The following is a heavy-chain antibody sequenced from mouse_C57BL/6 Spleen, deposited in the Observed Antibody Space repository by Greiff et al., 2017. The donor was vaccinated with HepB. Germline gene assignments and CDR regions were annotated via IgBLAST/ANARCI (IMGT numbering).Heavy chain of an antibody. Sequence: EVKLVESKGGLVQPGSSMKLSCTASGFTFSDYYMAWVRQVPEKGLEWVANINYDGSSTYYLDSLKSRFIISRDNAKNILYLQMSSLKSEDTATYYCARDWGGNYVGYFDVWGTGTTVTVSS. V-gene: IGHV5-16*01. CDR2: INYDGSST. CDR3: ARDWGGNYVGYFDV. CDR1: GFTFSDYY. D-gene: IGHD2-1*01. J-gene: IGHJ1*03.